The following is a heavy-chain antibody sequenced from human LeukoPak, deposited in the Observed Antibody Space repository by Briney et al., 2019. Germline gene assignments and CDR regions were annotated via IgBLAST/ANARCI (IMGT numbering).Heavy chain of an antibody. D-gene: IGHD1-26*01. CDR2: INPSGGTT. CDR3: ARAGLLNWEKGVFY. CDR1: GYTFTTYY. V-gene: IGHV1-46*01. Sequence: GAAVKVSCKASGYTFTTYYIHWVRQAPGQGPEWMGIINPSGGTTTYAQKFQGRVTMTRDMSTSTVYMELSSLGSEDTAMYYCARAGLLNWEKGVFYWGQGTLVTVSS. J-gene: IGHJ4*02.